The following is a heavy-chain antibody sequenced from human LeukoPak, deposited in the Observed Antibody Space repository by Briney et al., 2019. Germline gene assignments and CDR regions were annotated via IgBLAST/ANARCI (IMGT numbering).Heavy chain of an antibody. D-gene: IGHD6-13*01. CDR2: INHSGST. Sequence: KPSETLSLTCDVYGGSFSGYSWSWIRQPPGKGLEWIGEINHSGSTNYNPSLKSRVTISVDTSKNQFSLKLNSVTAADTAVFYCAGGRWHPSVRVDYWGQGTLVTVSS. CDR1: GGSFSGYS. J-gene: IGHJ4*02. CDR3: AGGRWHPSVRVDY. V-gene: IGHV4-34*01.